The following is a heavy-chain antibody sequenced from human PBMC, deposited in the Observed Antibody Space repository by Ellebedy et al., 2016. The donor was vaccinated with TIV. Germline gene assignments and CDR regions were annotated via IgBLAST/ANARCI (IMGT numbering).Heavy chain of an antibody. V-gene: IGHV1-8*01. J-gene: IGHJ4*02. CDR2: VNPNSGNT. D-gene: IGHD4-17*01. CDR3: ARPMTTVTPRGYFDN. Sequence: AASVKVSCKASGYTFTSFDINWMRQATGQGLEWMGRVNPNSGNTGYAQKFQGRVTITRNTSISTAYMELSSLRSEDTAVYYCARPMTTVTPRGYFDNWGQGTLVTVAS. CDR1: GYTFTSFD.